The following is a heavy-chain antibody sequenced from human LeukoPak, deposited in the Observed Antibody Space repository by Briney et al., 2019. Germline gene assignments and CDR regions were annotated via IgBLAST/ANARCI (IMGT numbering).Heavy chain of an antibody. CDR2: ISYDGSNK. J-gene: IGHJ4*02. D-gene: IGHD1-26*01. V-gene: IGHV3-30-3*01. CDR1: GFTFSSYA. Sequence: GGSLRLSCAASGFTFSSYAMHWVRQAPGKGLEWVAIISYDGSNKYYADSVKGRFTISRDNSKNTLYLQMSSLRAEDTAVYYCAKDSQEWELLGFFDYWGQGTLVTVSS. CDR3: AKDSQEWELLGFFDY.